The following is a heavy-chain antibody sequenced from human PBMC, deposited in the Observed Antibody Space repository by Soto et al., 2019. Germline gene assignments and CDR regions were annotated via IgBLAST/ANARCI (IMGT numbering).Heavy chain of an antibody. CDR3: ARDIRGAD. V-gene: IGHV3-11*01. J-gene: IGHJ4*02. D-gene: IGHD3-10*01. CDR1: GFNLRDHY. CDR2: ISGSSSTI. Sequence: GGSLRLSCAASGFNLRDHYMAWIRQAPGKGLEWVSYISGSSSTIYYADSVKGRFTISRDNAKNSLYLQMDSLRAEDTAVYYCARDIRGADWGQGTLVTVSS.